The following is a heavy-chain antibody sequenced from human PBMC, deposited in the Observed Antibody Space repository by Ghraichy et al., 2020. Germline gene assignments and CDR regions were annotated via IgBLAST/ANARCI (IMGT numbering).Heavy chain of an antibody. CDR2: IYPGDSDT. Sequence: GESLNISCKGSGYSFTSYWIGWVRQMPGKGLEWMGIIYPGDSDTRYSPSFQGQVTIPADKSISTAYLQWSSLKASATAMYYCARSTSGDYVSLWGQGTLVTVSS. D-gene: IGHD4-17*01. V-gene: IGHV5-51*01. J-gene: IGHJ4*02. CDR3: ARSTSGDYVSL. CDR1: GYSFTSYW.